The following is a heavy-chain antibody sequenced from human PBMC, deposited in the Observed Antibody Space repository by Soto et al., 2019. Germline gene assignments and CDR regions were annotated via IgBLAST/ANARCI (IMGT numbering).Heavy chain of an antibody. D-gene: IGHD5-18*01. CDR2: IYGDDDK. Sequence: QITLKESGPTLVKPTQTLTLTCTFSGFSLSTSGVGVGWIRQPPGKALEWLALIYGDDDKRYRPSLKSRLTITKDTSKNQVVLTMTNMDPVDTAKYYCAHSINPAMNDYWGQGTLVTVSS. J-gene: IGHJ4*02. CDR1: GFSLSTSGVG. CDR3: AHSINPAMNDY. V-gene: IGHV2-5*02.